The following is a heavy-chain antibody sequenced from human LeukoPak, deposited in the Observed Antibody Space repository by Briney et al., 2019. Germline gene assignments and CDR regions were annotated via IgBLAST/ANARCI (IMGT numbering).Heavy chain of an antibody. Sequence: SVKVSCKASGYTFTGYYMHWVRQAPGQGLEWMGWINPNSGGTNYAQKFQGRVTMTRDTSISTAYMELSRLRSDDTAVYYCARELVVAATANYYYGMDVWGQGTTVTVSS. CDR3: ARELVVAATANYYYGMDV. D-gene: IGHD2-15*01. CDR2: INPNSGGT. V-gene: IGHV1-2*02. CDR1: GYTFTGYY. J-gene: IGHJ6*02.